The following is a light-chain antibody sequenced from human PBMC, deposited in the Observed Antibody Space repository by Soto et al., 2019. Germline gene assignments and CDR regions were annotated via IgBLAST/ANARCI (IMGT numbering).Light chain of an antibody. CDR1: QSVSDNY. CDR3: QQYGSSPRT. J-gene: IGKJ4*01. Sequence: EFVLTQSPGTLSLSPGERATLSCRASQSVSDNYLAWYKQKPGQAPRLLIYGASSRATGIPDRFSGSGSGTDFTLTISRLEPEDFAVYYCQQYGSSPRTFGGGTKVDIK. CDR2: GAS. V-gene: IGKV3-20*01.